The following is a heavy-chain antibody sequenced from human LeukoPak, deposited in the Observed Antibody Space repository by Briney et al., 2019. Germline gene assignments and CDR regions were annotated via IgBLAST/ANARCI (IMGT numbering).Heavy chain of an antibody. J-gene: IGHJ6*04. CDR1: GFTFSDHY. CDR2: TRNKANSYTT. D-gene: IGHD3-10*01. V-gene: IGHV3-72*01. Sequence: GGSLRLSCAASGFTFSDHYMDWVRQAPGKGLEWVGRTRNKANSYTTEYAASVKGRFTISRDDSKNSLYLQMNSLKTEDTAVYYCASSGSKSYYYYGMDVWGKGTTVTVSS. CDR3: ASSGSKSYYYYGMDV.